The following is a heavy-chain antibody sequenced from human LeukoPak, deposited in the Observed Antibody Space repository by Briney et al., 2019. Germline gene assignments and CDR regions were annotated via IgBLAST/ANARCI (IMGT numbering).Heavy chain of an antibody. D-gene: IGHD3-10*01. CDR3: TRDLVRGVIITYNWFDP. Sequence: GGSLRLSCTASGFTFGEYAMNWVRQAPGKGLEWVGFIRSKTYGGTTEYAASVNGRFTISRDDSKSIAYLQMNSLKTEDTAVYYCTRDLVRGVIITYNWFDPWGQGTLVTVSS. CDR1: GFTFGEYA. CDR2: IRSKTYGGTT. V-gene: IGHV3-49*04. J-gene: IGHJ5*02.